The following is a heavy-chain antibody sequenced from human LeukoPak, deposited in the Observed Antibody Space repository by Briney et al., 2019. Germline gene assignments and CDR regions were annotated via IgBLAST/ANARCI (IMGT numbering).Heavy chain of an antibody. J-gene: IGHJ4*02. CDR1: GFTFSNYG. D-gene: IGHD6-13*01. CDR2: IWYDGNNK. Sequence: GRSLRLSCAASGFTFSNYGMHWVRQAPGKGLEWVAVIWYDGNNKYYADSVKGRFTISRDNSKNTLYLQMNSLRSEDTTVYYCARDLLWGSSWSGFDYWGQGTLVTVSS. V-gene: IGHV3-33*01. CDR3: ARDLLWGSSWSGFDY.